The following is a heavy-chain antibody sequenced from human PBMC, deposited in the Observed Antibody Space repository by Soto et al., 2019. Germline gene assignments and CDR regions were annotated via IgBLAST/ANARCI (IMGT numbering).Heavy chain of an antibody. CDR1: GYTFTSYG. D-gene: IGHD2-2*01. J-gene: IGHJ4*02. V-gene: IGHV1-18*04. CDR2: ISAYNGNT. CDR3: AREGAFAGYCSSTSCFDY. Sequence: QVQLVQSGAEVKKPGASVKVSYKASGYTFTSYGISWVRQAPGQGLEWMGWISAYNGNTNYAQKLQGRVTMTTDTATSTAYMELRSLRSDDTAVYYCAREGAFAGYCSSTSCFDYWGQGTLVTVSS.